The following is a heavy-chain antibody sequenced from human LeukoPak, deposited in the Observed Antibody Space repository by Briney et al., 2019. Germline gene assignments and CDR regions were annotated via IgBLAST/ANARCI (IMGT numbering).Heavy chain of an antibody. J-gene: IGHJ4*02. CDR3: AKGILYYDFWSGPRY. CDR2: ISYDGSNK. CDR1: GFTFSSYG. D-gene: IGHD3-3*01. Sequence: GGSLRLSCAASGFTFSSYGMHWVRQAPGKGLEWVAVISYDGSNKYYADSVKGRFTISRDNSKNTLYLQMNSLRAEDTAVYYCAKGILYYDFWSGPRYWGQGTLVTVSS. V-gene: IGHV3-30*18.